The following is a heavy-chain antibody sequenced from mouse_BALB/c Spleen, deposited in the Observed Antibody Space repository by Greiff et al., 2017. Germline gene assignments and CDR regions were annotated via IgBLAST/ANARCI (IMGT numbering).Heavy chain of an antibody. CDR3: AKKYDRYDGAWFAY. J-gene: IGHJ3*01. CDR1: GYSITSDYA. D-gene: IGHD2-14*01. V-gene: IGHV3-2*02. CDR2: ISYSGST. Sequence: EVQLVESGPGLVKPSQSLSLTCTVTGYSITSDYAWNWIRQFPGNKLEWMGYISYSGSTSYNPSLKSRISITRDTSKNQFFLQLNSVTTEDTATYYCAKKYDRYDGAWFAYWGQGTLVTVSA.